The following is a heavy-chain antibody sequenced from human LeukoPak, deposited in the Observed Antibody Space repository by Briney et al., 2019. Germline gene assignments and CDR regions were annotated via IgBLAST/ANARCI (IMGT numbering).Heavy chain of an antibody. J-gene: IGHJ4*02. CDR2: INTSGGSK. CDR3: ARDRYYYDSSGYIRGISFDY. V-gene: IGHV1-46*01. Sequence: VASVKVSCKASGYTFTSYYMHWVRQAPGQGLEWMGIINTSGGSKSYAQKFQGRVTMTRDTSTSTVYMELSSLRSEDTAVYYCARDRYYYDSSGYIRGISFDYWGQGTLVTVSS. CDR1: GYTFTSYY. D-gene: IGHD3-22*01.